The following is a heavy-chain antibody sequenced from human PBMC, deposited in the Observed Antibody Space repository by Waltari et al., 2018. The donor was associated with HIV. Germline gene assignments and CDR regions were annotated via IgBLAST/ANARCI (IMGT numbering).Heavy chain of an antibody. CDR1: GFTFSSYG. J-gene: IGHJ4*02. Sequence: QVQLVESGGGVVQPGRSLRLSCAASGFTFSSYGMHWVRQAPGKGLEWVAVKWYDGSNKYYADSVKGRFTISRDNSKNTLYLQMNSLRAEDTAVYYCARDGSGWSLWGQGTLVTVSS. CDR2: KWYDGSNK. CDR3: ARDGSGWSL. V-gene: IGHV3-33*01. D-gene: IGHD6-19*01.